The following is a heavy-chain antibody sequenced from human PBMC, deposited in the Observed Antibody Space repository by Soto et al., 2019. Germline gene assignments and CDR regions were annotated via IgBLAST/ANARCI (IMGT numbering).Heavy chain of an antibody. J-gene: IGHJ4*02. CDR2: IKSKAVGGTA. CDR1: GVTFSRPS. V-gene: IGHV3-15*01. Sequence: PGGSLRRSCAGSGVTFSRPSMSWVRQAPGKGLEWVGLIKSKAVGGTAEYAAPVKVRFTISRDDSTNMLYLAMNSLKTEDTTLYYCTQVTLGFHYRGQG. CDR3: TQVTLGFHY. D-gene: IGHD3-10*01.